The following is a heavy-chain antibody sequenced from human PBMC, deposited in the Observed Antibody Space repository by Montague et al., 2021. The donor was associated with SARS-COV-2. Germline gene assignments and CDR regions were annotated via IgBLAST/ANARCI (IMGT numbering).Heavy chain of an antibody. CDR3: ARGDVEMATIKSGGPFYHFDY. V-gene: IGHV4-59*13. CDR1: GGSISSYY. D-gene: IGHD5-24*01. J-gene: IGHJ4*02. CDR2: IYYSGST. Sequence: SETLSLTCTVSGGSISSYYWSWIRQPPGKGLEWIGNIYYSGSTNXXPSLKSPVTISVDTSKNQFSLKLSSATAADTAVYYCARGDVEMATIKSGGPFYHFDYWGQGTLVTVSS.